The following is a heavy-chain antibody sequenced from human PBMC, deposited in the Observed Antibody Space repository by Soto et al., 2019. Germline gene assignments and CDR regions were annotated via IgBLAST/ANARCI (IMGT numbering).Heavy chain of an antibody. D-gene: IGHD4-4*01. J-gene: IGHJ4*02. V-gene: IGHV3-30-3*01. CDR2: ISYDGSNK. CDR3: ARGSVYSNYVRGYYFDY. CDR1: GFTFSSYA. Sequence: GGSLRLSCAASGFTFSSYAMHWVRQAPGKGLEWVAVISYDGSNKYYADSVKGRFTISRDSSKNTLYLQMNSLRAEDTTVYYCARGSVYSNYVRGYYFDYWGQGTLVTVS.